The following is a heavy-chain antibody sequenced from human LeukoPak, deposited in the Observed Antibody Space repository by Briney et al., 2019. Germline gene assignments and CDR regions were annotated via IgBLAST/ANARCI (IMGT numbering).Heavy chain of an antibody. V-gene: IGHV1-69*04. CDR1: GGTFSSYA. CDR2: IIPILGIA. D-gene: IGHD3-10*01. J-gene: IGHJ6*02. CDR3: ARIPNTNLYYYGSGSYTYYYGMDV. Sequence: SVKVSCKASGGTFSSYAISWVRQAPGQGLEWMGRIIPILGIANYAQKFQGRVTITADKSTSTAYMELSSLRSEDTAVYYCARIPNTNLYYYGSGSYTYYYGMDVWGQGTTVTVSS.